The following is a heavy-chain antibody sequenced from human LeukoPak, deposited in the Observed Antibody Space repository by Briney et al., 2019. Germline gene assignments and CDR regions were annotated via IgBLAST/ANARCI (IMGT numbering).Heavy chain of an antibody. CDR1: GGSISSGGYS. D-gene: IGHD2/OR15-2a*01. CDR2: ISDIGSI. J-gene: IGHJ4*02. Sequence: PSQTLSLTCTVSGGSISSGGYSWSWIRQPPGEELEWIAYISDIGSINYNPSLKSRVTISLDTSKNQFSLKLSSVTAADTAVYYCAGHHPRNTVDFWGQGTLVTVSS. CDR3: AGHHPRNTVDF. V-gene: IGHV4-61*08.